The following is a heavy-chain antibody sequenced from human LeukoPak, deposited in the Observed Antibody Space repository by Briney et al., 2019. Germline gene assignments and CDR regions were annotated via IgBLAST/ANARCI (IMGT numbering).Heavy chain of an antibody. D-gene: IGHD2-2*02. CDR2: IYYSGST. CDR1: GGSISSYY. CDR3: ARVRCSSTSCYTFDY. Sequence: PSETLSLTCTVSGGSISSYYWSWIRQPPGKGLEWIGYIYYSGSTNYNPSLKSRVTISVDTSKNQFSLKLSSVTAADTAVYYCARVRCSSTSCYTFDYWGQGTLVTVSS. J-gene: IGHJ4*02. V-gene: IGHV4-59*01.